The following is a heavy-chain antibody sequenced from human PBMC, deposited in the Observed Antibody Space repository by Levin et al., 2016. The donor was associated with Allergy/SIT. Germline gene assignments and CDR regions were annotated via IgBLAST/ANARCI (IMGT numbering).Heavy chain of an antibody. CDR3: VRDLSIAVTGPHDAFDL. CDR2: ISYDGSKQ. J-gene: IGHJ3*01. V-gene: IGHV3-30*03. D-gene: IGHD6-19*01. CDR1: GFTFSTYA. Sequence: GESLKISCAASGFTFSTYAMHWVRQAPGKGLEWVAIISYDGSKQYYADSVKGRFTISRDNSKNTLYLQMNSLRADDTAVYYCVRDLSIAVTGPHDAFDLWGQGTMVTVSS.